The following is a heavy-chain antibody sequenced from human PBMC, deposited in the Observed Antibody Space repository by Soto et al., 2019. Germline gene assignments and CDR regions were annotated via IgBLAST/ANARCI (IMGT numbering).Heavy chain of an antibody. Sequence: SETLSLTCAVYGGSFSGYYWSWIRQPPGKGLEWIGVINHSGSTNYNPSLKSRVTISVDTSKNQFSLKLSSVTAADTAVYYCAGVKGTNNGSGSYYNDYWGQGPLVTVSS. CDR1: GGSFSGYY. J-gene: IGHJ4*02. D-gene: IGHD3-10*01. CDR3: AGVKGTNNGSGSYYNDY. V-gene: IGHV4-34*01. CDR2: INHSGST.